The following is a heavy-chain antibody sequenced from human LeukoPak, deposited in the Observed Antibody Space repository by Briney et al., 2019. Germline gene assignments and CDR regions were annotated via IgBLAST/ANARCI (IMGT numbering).Heavy chain of an antibody. Sequence: EASVKVSCTASGGTFSSYTISWVRQAPGQGLEWMGRIIPILGIASYAQKFQGRVTITADKSTSTAYMELSSLRSEDTAVYYCARVGGPPHRNWYFDPWGRGTLVTVSS. D-gene: IGHD3-16*01. V-gene: IGHV1-69*02. CDR3: ARVGGPPHRNWYFDP. J-gene: IGHJ2*01. CDR1: GGTFSSYT. CDR2: IIPILGIA.